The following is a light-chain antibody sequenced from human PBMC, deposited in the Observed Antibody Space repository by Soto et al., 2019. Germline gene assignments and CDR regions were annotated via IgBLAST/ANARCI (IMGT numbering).Light chain of an antibody. V-gene: IGLV2-14*01. CDR1: RTDVGGSHY. Sequence: QPVLTQPASVSGSPGQSITISCTGTRTDVGGSHYVSWYQQHPGTAPKLIIFEVSNRPSGVSNRFSGSKSGNTASLTISGLQAEDEADYYCTSYTSSNRIFGGGTKVTVL. CDR3: TSYTSSNRI. CDR2: EVS. J-gene: IGLJ2*01.